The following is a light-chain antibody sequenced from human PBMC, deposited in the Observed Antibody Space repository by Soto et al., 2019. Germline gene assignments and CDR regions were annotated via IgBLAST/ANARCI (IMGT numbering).Light chain of an antibody. CDR3: LQVANFPRT. Sequence: VIWMTQSPSLLSASTGDRVTISCRMSQGISSYLAWYQQKPGKAPQLLIQTASTVVRGVPSRFSGSGSGTDFLLTIDSLQPEDFATYYCLQVANFPRTFGQGTKVDI. CDR1: QGISSY. V-gene: IGKV1D-8*03. CDR2: TAS. J-gene: IGKJ1*01.